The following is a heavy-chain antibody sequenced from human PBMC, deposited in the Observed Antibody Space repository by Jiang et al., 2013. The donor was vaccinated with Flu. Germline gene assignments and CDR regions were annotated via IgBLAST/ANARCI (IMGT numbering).Heavy chain of an antibody. D-gene: IGHD3-22*01. V-gene: IGHV4-4*02. J-gene: IGHJ3*02. CDR2: IYHSGST. CDR3: ASSIAYDSSGLMSEDAFDI. Sequence: GLVKPSGTLSLTCAVSGGSISSSNWWSWVRQPPGKGLEWIGEIYHSGSTNYNPSLKSRVTISVDKSKNQFSLKLSSVTAADTAVYYCASSIAYDSSGLMSEDAFDIWGQGTMVTVSS. CDR1: GGSISSSNW.